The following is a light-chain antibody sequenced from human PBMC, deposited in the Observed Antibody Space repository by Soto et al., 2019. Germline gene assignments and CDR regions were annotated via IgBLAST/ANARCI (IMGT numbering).Light chain of an antibody. V-gene: IGKV3-11*01. Sequence: EIVLTQSPATLSLSPGERATLSCRASQSVSSYLVWYQQKPGQAPRLLIYDTSNRATGIPARFSGSGSGTDFTLTISSLEPEDFAVYYCLHRNNWAWTFGQGTKVEIK. J-gene: IGKJ1*01. CDR2: DTS. CDR3: LHRNNWAWT. CDR1: QSVSSY.